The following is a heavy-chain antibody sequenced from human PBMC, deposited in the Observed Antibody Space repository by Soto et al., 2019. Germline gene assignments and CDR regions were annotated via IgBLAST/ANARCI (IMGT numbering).Heavy chain of an antibody. D-gene: IGHD2-2*01. CDR3: AFSDQLLFPNWFDP. CDR2: ISAYNGNT. V-gene: IGHV1-18*01. CDR1: GYTFTSYG. J-gene: IGHJ5*02. Sequence: QVQLVQSGAEVTKPGASVKVSCKASGYTFTSYGISWVRQAPGQGLEWMGWISAYNGNTNYAQKLQGRVTMTTATSTSTAYMELRSLRSDDTAVYYCAFSDQLLFPNWFDPWGQGTLVTVSS.